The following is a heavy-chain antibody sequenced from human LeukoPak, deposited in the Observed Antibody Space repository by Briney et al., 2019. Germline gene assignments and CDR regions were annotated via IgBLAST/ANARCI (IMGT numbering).Heavy chain of an antibody. Sequence: GGSLRLSCAASGFTFSSYWMHWVRQAPGKGLVWVSRINSDGSSTSYADSVKGRFTISRDNAKNTLYLQMNSLRAEGTGVYYCARSRGSSWSPDYWGQGTLVTVSS. CDR3: ARSRGSSWSPDY. D-gene: IGHD6-13*01. J-gene: IGHJ4*02. V-gene: IGHV3-74*01. CDR1: GFTFSSYW. CDR2: INSDGSST.